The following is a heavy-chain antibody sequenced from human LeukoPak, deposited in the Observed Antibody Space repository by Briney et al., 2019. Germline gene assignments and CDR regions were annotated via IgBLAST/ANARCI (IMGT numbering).Heavy chain of an antibody. V-gene: IGHV3-74*01. J-gene: IGHJ3*02. CDR3: AREGGDYEDAFDI. D-gene: IGHD4-17*01. Sequence: GGSLRLSCAASGFTFSSNWMHWVRQAPGKGLVWVSRINSDGSRTSYVDSVKGRFTISRDNAKNTLYLQMNSLRVEDTAVYYCAREGGDYEDAFDIWGQGAMVTVSS. CDR2: INSDGSRT. CDR1: GFTFSSNW.